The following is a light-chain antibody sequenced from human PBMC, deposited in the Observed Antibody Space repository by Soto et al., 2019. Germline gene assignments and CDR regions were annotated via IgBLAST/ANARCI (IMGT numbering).Light chain of an antibody. Sequence: DIQMTQSPYSLSASVGDSVTITCRASQNIRTYLNWYQQKPGRAPKLLIHSASALPSGVPSRFSGSGSGTEFTLTMSGLQPEDFATYYCQQYENLPTFGQGTRLEIK. J-gene: IGKJ5*01. CDR3: QQYENLPT. CDR1: QNIRTY. V-gene: IGKV1-39*01. CDR2: SAS.